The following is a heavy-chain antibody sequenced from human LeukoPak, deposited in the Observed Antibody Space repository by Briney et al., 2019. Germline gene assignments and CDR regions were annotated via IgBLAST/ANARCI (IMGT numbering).Heavy chain of an antibody. CDR1: GFTFSSYW. CDR3: ARDPGFVVAAYYFDY. J-gene: IGHJ4*02. CDR2: IKEDGSEK. D-gene: IGHD2-15*01. V-gene: IGHV3-7*01. Sequence: GGSLRFSCAASGFTFSSYWMSWVRQAPGKGLEWVANIKEDGSEKDYVDSVKGRFTISRDDSKNTLYLQMTSLRAEDTAVYYCARDPGFVVAAYYFDYWGQGTLVTVSS.